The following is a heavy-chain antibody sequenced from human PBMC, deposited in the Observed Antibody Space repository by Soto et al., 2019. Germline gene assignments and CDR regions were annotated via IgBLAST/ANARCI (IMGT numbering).Heavy chain of an antibody. J-gene: IGHJ4*02. CDR1: GFTFSNYW. D-gene: IGHD1-1*01. Sequence: EVQLVESGGGLVQPGGSLRLSCAASGFTFSNYWMHWVRQAPGKGLVCVSHIVSDGSITSYADSVKGRFTISRDNAKNTLYLQMNSLRAEDTAVYYCARDLNSIDYWGQGTLVTVSS. CDR3: ARDLNSIDY. V-gene: IGHV3-74*01. CDR2: IVSDGSIT.